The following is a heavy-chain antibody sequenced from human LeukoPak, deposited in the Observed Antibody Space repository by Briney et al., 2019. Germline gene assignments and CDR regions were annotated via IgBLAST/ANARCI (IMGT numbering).Heavy chain of an antibody. CDR1: GFTFSTYP. V-gene: IGHV3-30-3*01. Sequence: SGGSLRLSCAASGFTFSTYPMHWVRQAPGKGLEWVAVISYDGNNKYYLDSVKGRFTISRDNSKNTLYLQMNSLRAEDTAVYYCARIYGGNSYYFDCWGQGTLVTVSS. CDR3: ARIYGGNSYYFDC. J-gene: IGHJ4*02. D-gene: IGHD4-23*01. CDR2: ISYDGNNK.